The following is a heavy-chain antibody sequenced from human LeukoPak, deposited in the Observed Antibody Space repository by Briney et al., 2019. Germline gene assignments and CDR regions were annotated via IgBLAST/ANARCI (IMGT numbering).Heavy chain of an antibody. J-gene: IGHJ4*02. Sequence: PGGSLRLSCAASGFTVSSNYMSWVRQAPGKGLEWVSSISSSSSYIYYADSVKGRFTISRDNAKNSLYLQMNSLRAEDTAVYYCARQADSSGYYYFDYWGQGTLFTVSS. V-gene: IGHV3-21*01. D-gene: IGHD3-22*01. CDR1: GFTVSSNY. CDR3: ARQADSSGYYYFDY. CDR2: ISSSSSYI.